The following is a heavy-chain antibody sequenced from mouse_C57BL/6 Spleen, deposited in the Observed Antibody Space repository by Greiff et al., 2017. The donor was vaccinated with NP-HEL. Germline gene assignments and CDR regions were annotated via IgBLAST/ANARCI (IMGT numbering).Heavy chain of an antibody. CDR2: IDPSDSYT. Sequence: VQLQQPGAELVMPGASVKLSCKASGYTFTSYWMHWVKQRPGQGLEWIGEIDPSDSYTNYNQKFKGKSTLTVDKSSSTAYMQLSSLTSEDSAVYYCARCYYSNYNAMDYWGQGTSVTVSS. CDR3: ARCYYSNYNAMDY. CDR1: GYTFTSYW. V-gene: IGHV1-69*01. J-gene: IGHJ4*01. D-gene: IGHD2-5*01.